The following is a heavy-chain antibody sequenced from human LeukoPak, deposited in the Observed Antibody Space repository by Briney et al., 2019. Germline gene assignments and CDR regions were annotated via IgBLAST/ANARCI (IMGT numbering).Heavy chain of an antibody. J-gene: IGHJ3*02. CDR3: ASSRIVGATDAFHI. CDR2: IYPGDSDT. V-gene: IGHV5-51*01. CDR1: GYSFTSYW. Sequence: GESLKISCKGSGYSFTSYWIAWVRQMPGKGLEWMGIIYPGDSDTKYSPSFQGQVTISADKSITTAYLQWSSLKASDTAMYYCASSRIVGATDAFHIWGQGTMVTVSS. D-gene: IGHD1-26*01.